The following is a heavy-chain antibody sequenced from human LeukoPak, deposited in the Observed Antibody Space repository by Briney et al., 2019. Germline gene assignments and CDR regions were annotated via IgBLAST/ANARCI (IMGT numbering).Heavy chain of an antibody. CDR1: GYTFTSYY. CDR3: ARSLSDSSGYLYFQH. CDR2: INPSGGST. D-gene: IGHD3-22*01. J-gene: IGHJ1*01. V-gene: IGHV1-46*01. Sequence: ASVKVSCKASGYTFTSYYMHWVRQAPGQGLEWMGIINPSGGSTSYAQKFQGRVTMTGDTSTSTVYMELSSLRSEDTAVYYCARSLSDSSGYLYFQHWGQGTLVTVSS.